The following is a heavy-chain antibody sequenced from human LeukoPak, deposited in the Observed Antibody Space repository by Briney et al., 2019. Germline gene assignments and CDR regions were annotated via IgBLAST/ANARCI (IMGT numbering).Heavy chain of an antibody. J-gene: IGHJ4*02. CDR1: GFTFSSYA. CDR2: ISSNGGST. CDR3: ARESSGSYNY. V-gene: IGHV3-64*01. D-gene: IGHD3-10*01. Sequence: PGGSLRLSCAASGFTFSSYAMHWVRQAPGKGLEYVSAISSNGGSTYYANSVKGRFTISRDNSKNTLYLQTGSLRAEDMAVYYCARESSGSYNYWGQGTLVTVSS.